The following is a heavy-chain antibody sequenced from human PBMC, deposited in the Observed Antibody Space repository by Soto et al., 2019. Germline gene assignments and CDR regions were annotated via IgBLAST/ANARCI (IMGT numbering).Heavy chain of an antibody. J-gene: IGHJ5*02. V-gene: IGHV4-34*01. Sequence: QVQLQQWGAGLLKPSETLSLTCAVYGGSFSGYYWSWIRQPPGKGLEWIGEINHSGSTNYNPSLKIRATIPVDMSKNQFSLKLSSVTAADTAVYYCARGGSCYSSGECFFDPWGQGTQVTVSS. CDR1: GGSFSGYY. CDR2: INHSGST. CDR3: ARGGSCYSSGECFFDP. D-gene: IGHD2-15*01.